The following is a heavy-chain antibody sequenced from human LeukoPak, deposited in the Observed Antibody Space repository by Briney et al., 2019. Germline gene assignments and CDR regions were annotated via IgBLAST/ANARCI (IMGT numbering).Heavy chain of an antibody. J-gene: IGHJ6*02. CDR1: GGSISSYY. V-gene: IGHV4-59*01. CDR3: ARSSRFTSYYYYGMDV. D-gene: IGHD3-16*01. CDR2: IYYSGST. Sequence: SETLSLTCTVSGGSISSYYWSWIRQPPGKGLEWIGYIYYSGSTNYNPSLKSRVTISVDTSKNQFSLKLSSVTAADTAVYYCARSSRFTSYYYYGMDVWGQGTTVTVSS.